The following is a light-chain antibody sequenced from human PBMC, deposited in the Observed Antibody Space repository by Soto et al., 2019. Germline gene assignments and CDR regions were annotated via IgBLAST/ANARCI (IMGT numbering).Light chain of an antibody. CDR2: GAS. CDR1: QSVSTY. Sequence: EVVLTQSPATLSLSPGERATLSCRASQSVSTYLAWYQQKPGQPPRLLIYGASNRATGTPARFSGSGSGTDFTLTISSLEPDDFAVYFCHQRSNWPPFTFGPGTKVEIK. J-gene: IGKJ3*01. CDR3: HQRSNWPPFT. V-gene: IGKV3-11*01.